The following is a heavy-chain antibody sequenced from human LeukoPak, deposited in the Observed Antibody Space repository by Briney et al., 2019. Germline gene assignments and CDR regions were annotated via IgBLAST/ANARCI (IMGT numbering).Heavy chain of an antibody. CDR2: INPNSGGT. CDR3: ARADRLDGGPYLIGP. J-gene: IGHJ5*02. CDR1: GYSFTDYY. D-gene: IGHD2-21*01. Sequence: ALVNVSCKTSGYSFTDYYMHWVRQAPGQGLEWMGWINPNSGGTSSAQKFQGRVTMTRDTSITTVYLEVSWLTSDDTAIYYCARADRLDGGPYLIGPWGQGTLVTVSS. V-gene: IGHV1-2*02.